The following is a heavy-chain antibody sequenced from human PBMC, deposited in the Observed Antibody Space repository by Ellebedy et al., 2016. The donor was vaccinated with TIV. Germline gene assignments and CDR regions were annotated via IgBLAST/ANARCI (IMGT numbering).Heavy chain of an antibody. D-gene: IGHD6-19*01. CDR3: ARVDQWQGFDP. V-gene: IGHV1-69*13. CDR1: GGTFSGYG. J-gene: IGHJ5*02. CDR2: FIPIFRKA. Sequence: SVKVSXXASGGTFSGYGISWVRQAPGQGLEWMGGFIPIFRKANYAQKFQGRVTITADESTSTAYMELSSLRFDDTANYYCARVDQWQGFDPWGQGTLVTVSS.